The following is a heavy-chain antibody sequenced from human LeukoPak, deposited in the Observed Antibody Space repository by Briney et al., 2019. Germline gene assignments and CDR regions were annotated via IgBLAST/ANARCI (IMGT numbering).Heavy chain of an antibody. V-gene: IGHV3-30*19. Sequence: SGGSLRLSCAASGFTFNNYGMHWVRQAPGKGLEWVAVISYDGSNKYYADSVKGRVTISRDNSKNTLYLHINSLRVEDTAVYYCVKDNPLDYWGQGTLVIVSS. CDR2: ISYDGSNK. J-gene: IGHJ4*02. D-gene: IGHD1-14*01. CDR3: VKDNPLDY. CDR1: GFTFNNYG.